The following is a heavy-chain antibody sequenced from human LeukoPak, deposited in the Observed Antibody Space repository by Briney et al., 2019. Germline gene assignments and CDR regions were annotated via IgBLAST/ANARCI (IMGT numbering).Heavy chain of an antibody. Sequence: EGSLRLSCAASGFIFSSYSMSWVRQAPGMGLEWVSVITGSGGNTYYADSVKGRFTISKDNSKNTVYLQMSSLRVDDTAVYYCAKAASSSWPSYYYGMDVWGQGTTVTVSS. J-gene: IGHJ6*02. V-gene: IGHV3-23*01. D-gene: IGHD6-13*01. CDR3: AKAASSSWPSYYYGMDV. CDR2: ITGSGGNT. CDR1: GFIFSSYS.